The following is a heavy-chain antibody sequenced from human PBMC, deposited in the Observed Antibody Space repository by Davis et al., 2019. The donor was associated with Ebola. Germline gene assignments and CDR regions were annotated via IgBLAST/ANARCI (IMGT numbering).Heavy chain of an antibody. CDR3: AGEAMRHYGSRSYGY. J-gene: IGHJ4*02. Sequence: QVSCKGSGYSFTSYWIGWVRQTPSKGLEWMGIIYPGDSDTRYSPSFQGQVTIPADQSISTAYLQWNSLKTSGTAMYYCAGEAMRHYGSRSYGYWGQGTLVTVSS. D-gene: IGHD3-10*01. CDR2: IYPGDSDT. V-gene: IGHV5-51*01. CDR1: GYSFTSYW.